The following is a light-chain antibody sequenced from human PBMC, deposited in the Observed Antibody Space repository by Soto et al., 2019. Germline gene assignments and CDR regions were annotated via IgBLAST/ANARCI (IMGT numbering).Light chain of an antibody. CDR1: QSVSSSY. CDR3: QQYGSSPH. Sequence: EIVLTQSPGTLSLSPGERATLSCRASQSVSSSYLAWYQQKPGQAPRLLIYVASSRATGITDRFSGSGSGTDFTLTISRLEPEDFAVYYCQQYGSSPHFGPGTKVDIK. J-gene: IGKJ3*01. V-gene: IGKV3-20*01. CDR2: VAS.